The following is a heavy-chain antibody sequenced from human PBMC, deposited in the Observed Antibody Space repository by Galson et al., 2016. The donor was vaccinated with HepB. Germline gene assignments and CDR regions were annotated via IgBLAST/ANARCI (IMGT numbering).Heavy chain of an antibody. CDR1: GVTFGDYS. J-gene: IGHJ3*01. V-gene: IGHV3-49*03. D-gene: IGHD3-10*01. Sequence: SLRLSCAGSGVTFGDYSMSWFRQAPGKGLEWVGFIRSKTFGATREYAASVKGRFTISRDDSKTIAYLQMNSLRTEDPAVYYCARGNYGSGSFPNVFDVWGQGTVVIVSS. CDR2: IRSKTFGATR. CDR3: ARGNYGSGSFPNVFDV.